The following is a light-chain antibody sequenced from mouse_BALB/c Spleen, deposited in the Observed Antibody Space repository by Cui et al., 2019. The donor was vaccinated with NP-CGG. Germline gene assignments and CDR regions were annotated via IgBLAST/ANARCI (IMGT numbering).Light chain of an antibody. CDR1: SGAVIISNY. CDR3: ALWYSNHWV. J-gene: IGLJ1*01. CDR2: GTN. Sequence: QAVVTQDSALTTSPGETVTLTCRSSSGAVIISNYANWVQEKPDHVFTGLIGGTNNRAPGVPARFSGSLIGDKAALTITGAQTEDEAIYFCALWYSNHWVFGGGTKLTVL. V-gene: IGLV1*01.